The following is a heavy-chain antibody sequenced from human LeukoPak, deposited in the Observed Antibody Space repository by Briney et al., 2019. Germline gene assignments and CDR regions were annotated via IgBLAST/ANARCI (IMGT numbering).Heavy chain of an antibody. CDR2: MNPNSGNT. D-gene: IGHD6-6*01. J-gene: IGHJ4*02. V-gene: IGHV1-8*01. Sequence: PAKVSCKASGHTFTSYDINWVRQATGQGLEWMGWMNPNSGNTGYAQKFQGRVTMTRNTSISTAYMDLSSLRSEDTAVYYCAWSIAASVDYWGQGTLVTVSS. CDR3: AWSIAASVDY. CDR1: GHTFTSYD.